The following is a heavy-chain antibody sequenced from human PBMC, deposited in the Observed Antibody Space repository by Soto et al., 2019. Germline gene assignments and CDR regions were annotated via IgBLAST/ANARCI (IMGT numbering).Heavy chain of an antibody. CDR1: GFTFYNYA. J-gene: IGHJ3*01. D-gene: IGHD2-8*01. Sequence: EVQLLESGGGLVRPGGSLRLSCAASGFTFYNYAMNWVRQAPGKGLEWVSTISGGGDGTYYADSVKGRFTISRDNSRKTVYLQLISLRAEDTAVYYCAKKGLGSLATYCTTGDCHYAFDVWGQGTLVTVSS. CDR2: ISGGGDGT. CDR3: AKKGLGSLATYCTTGDCHYAFDV. V-gene: IGHV3-23*01.